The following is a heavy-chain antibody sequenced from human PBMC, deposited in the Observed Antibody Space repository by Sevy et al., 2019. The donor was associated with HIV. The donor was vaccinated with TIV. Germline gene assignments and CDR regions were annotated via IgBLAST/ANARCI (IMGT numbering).Heavy chain of an antibody. CDR2: IYPGGGT. CDR3: ARARYYDSSAYYYFDY. J-gene: IGHJ4*02. CDR1: GYSISSGYY. V-gene: IGHV4-38-2*01. Sequence: SETLSLTCAVSGYSISSGYYWGWIRQPPGKGLEWIGSIYPGGGTYYNPSLKSRVTISVDTSKNQFSLKLSSVTAADTAVYYCARARYYDSSAYYYFDYWGQGTLVTVSS. D-gene: IGHD3-22*01.